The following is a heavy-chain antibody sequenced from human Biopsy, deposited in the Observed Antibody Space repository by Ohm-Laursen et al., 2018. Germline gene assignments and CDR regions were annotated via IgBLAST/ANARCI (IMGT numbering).Heavy chain of an antibody. Sequence: GTLSLTCTVSGGSISSSTTYYWAWLRQPPGKGLEWIGSIYNTETTFYNPSLKSQVTISVDTSKNQFSLKLNSVTAADTAVYFCARDSRGGHLNTTLITGKNLDSWGQGILVTVSS. D-gene: IGHD3-16*01. CDR2: IYNTETT. CDR3: ARDSRGGHLNTTLITGKNLDS. CDR1: GGSISSSTTYY. J-gene: IGHJ4*02. V-gene: IGHV4-39*07.